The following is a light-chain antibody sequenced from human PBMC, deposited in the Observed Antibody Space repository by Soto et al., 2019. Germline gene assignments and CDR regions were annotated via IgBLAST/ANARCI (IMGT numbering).Light chain of an antibody. J-gene: IGLJ3*02. CDR2: DVT. CDR1: SSDVGGYNY. Sequence: QSALTQPASVSGSPGQSITISCTGTSSDVGGYNYVSWYQHHPGKAPKLMIYDVTNRPSGVSNRFSGSKSGNMASLTISGLQAEDEADYYCTSYTTSSPDLVFGGGTQLTVL. CDR3: TSYTTSSPDLV. V-gene: IGLV2-14*03.